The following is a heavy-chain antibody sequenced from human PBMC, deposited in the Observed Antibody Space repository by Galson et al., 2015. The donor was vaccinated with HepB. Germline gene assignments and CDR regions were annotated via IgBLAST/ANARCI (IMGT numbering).Heavy chain of an antibody. CDR1: GGTFSSYA. Sequence: SVKVSCKASGGTFSSYAISWVRQAPGQGLEWMGGIIPIFGTANYAQKFQGRVTITADKSTSTAYMELSSLRSEDTAVYYCARVVSTYYDFWSGYNNWFDPWGQGTLVTVSS. V-gene: IGHV1-69*06. CDR2: IIPIFGTA. J-gene: IGHJ5*02. CDR3: ARVVSTYYDFWSGYNNWFDP. D-gene: IGHD3-3*01.